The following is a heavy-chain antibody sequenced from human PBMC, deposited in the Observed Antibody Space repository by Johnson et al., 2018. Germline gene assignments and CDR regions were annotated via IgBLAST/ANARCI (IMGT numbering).Heavy chain of an antibody. J-gene: IGHJ4*02. CDR1: GFNFAGYW. V-gene: IGHV3-7*01. D-gene: IGHD4-11*01. CDR3: VYSLL. CDR2: VNPDGSEK. Sequence: EVQLVESWGDLVQPGGSLRISCAASGFNFAGYWMYWVRQAPGRGLEWIATVNPDGSEKLYVDSVKGRFNVSRDNSKNSVYLQMNSVRVEDTADYYCVYSLLGGQGTRVTVSS.